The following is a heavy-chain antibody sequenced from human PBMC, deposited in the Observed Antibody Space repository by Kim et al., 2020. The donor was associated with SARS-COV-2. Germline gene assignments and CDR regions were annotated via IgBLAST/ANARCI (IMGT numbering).Heavy chain of an antibody. J-gene: IGHJ4*02. CDR1: GFTFSSYS. CDR2: ISTSSSYI. Sequence: GGSLRLSCAASGFTFSSYSMKWVRQAPGKGLEWVSSISTSSSYIYYADSVKGRFTISRDNAKNSLYLQMNSLRAEDTALYYCARGTPGGSNSFLNYWGQGTLVTVSS. D-gene: IGHD2-2*01. V-gene: IGHV3-21*01. CDR3: ARGTPGGSNSFLNY.